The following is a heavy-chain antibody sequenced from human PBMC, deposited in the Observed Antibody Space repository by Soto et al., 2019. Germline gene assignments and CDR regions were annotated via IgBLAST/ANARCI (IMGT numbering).Heavy chain of an antibody. CDR1: GFTFSSSW. D-gene: IGHD3-10*01. Sequence: LRLSCAASGFTFSSSWMSWVRQAPGKGLEWVANIKQDGSEKNYVGSVKGRFTVSRDNAKNSLSLQMNSLRDEDTAVYYCARDYIPSSWGQGTLVTVSS. V-gene: IGHV3-7*01. J-gene: IGHJ5*02. CDR3: ARDYIPSS. CDR2: IKQDGSEK.